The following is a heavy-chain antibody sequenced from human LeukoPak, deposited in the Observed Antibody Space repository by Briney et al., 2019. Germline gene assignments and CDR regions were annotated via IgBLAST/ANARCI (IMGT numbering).Heavy chain of an antibody. Sequence: KPSQTLSLTCTVSGGSISSGSHYWTWIRQPAGKGLEYIGRVYSSGSTDSNPSLRSRLTMSVDTSKNQLSLKLTSVTAADTAVYYCARLSGSYPYYYGMDVWGQGTTVTVSS. D-gene: IGHD1-26*01. CDR3: ARLSGSYPYYYGMDV. CDR1: GGSISSGSHY. V-gene: IGHV4-61*02. CDR2: VYSSGST. J-gene: IGHJ6*02.